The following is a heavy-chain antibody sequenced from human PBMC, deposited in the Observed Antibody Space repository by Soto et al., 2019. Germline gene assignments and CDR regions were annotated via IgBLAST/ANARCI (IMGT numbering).Heavy chain of an antibody. D-gene: IGHD3-9*01. CDR3: AKDQYFD. CDR2: IGGSGGST. V-gene: IGHV3-23*01. CDR1: GFTVSHYG. J-gene: IGHJ4*02. Sequence: EVQLLESGGGLVQPGGSLRLSCAASGFTVSHYGMNWVRQAPGKGLEWVSGIGGSGGSTYYADSVKGRFTISRDNSKNTLYLEMNSLRDEDTAVYYCAKDQYFDWGQGTLVTVSS.